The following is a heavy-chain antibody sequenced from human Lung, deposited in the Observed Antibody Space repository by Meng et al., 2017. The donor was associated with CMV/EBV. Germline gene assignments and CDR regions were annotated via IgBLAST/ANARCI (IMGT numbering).Heavy chain of an antibody. D-gene: IGHD2-2*01. V-gene: IGHV3-21*01. CDR1: GFTFSSYS. CDR3: ARCQLAEDYYGMDV. CDR2: ISSSSSYI. J-gene: IGHJ6*02. Sequence: SCAASGFTFSSYSMNWVRQAPGKGLEWVSSISSSSSYIYYADSVKGRFTISRDNAKNSLYLQMNSLRAEDTAVYYCARCQLAEDYYGMDVWGQGXTVTSP.